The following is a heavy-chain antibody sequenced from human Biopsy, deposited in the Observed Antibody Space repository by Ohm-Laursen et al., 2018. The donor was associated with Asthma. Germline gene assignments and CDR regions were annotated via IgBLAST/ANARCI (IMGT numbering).Heavy chain of an antibody. V-gene: IGHV3-30*18. D-gene: IGHD3-3*01. J-gene: IGHJ3*02. CDR2: ISKDASTQ. CDR1: GFSFSNFA. CDR3: AKERYYDFWSGYPI. Sequence: SSLRLSCAASGFSFSNFAIHWVRQAPGKGLEWVGVISKDASTQDYADSVKGRFTMARDNSKNTLDLQMNSLREEDTAVYYCAKERYYDFWSGYPIWGQGTMVTVSS.